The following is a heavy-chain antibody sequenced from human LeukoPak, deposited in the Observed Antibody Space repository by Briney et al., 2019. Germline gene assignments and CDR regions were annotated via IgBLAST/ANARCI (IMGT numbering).Heavy chain of an antibody. V-gene: IGHV3-53*01. CDR2: IYSGGST. CDR3: AKGSVAAHYFFNY. D-gene: IGHD2-15*01. CDR1: GFTVSTNY. J-gene: IGHJ4*02. Sequence: GGSLRLSCAASGFTVSTNYMSWVRQAPGKGLEWVSVIYSGGSTYYADSVKGRFTISRDSSKNTLYLQVNSLSAGDTAIYYCAKGSVAAHYFFNYWGQGTLVTVSS.